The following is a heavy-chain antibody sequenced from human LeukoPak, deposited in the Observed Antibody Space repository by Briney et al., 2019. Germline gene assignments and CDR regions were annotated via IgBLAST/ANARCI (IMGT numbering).Heavy chain of an antibody. CDR3: ARVGYRAEYFQH. V-gene: IGHV4-34*01. Sequence: PSETLSLTCAVYGGSFSGYYWSWIRQPPGKGLEWIGEINHSGSTNYNPSLKSRVTISVDTSKNQFSLKLSSVTAADTAVYYCARVGYRAEYFQHWGQGTLVTVSS. D-gene: IGHD6-25*01. J-gene: IGHJ1*01. CDR1: GGSFSGYY. CDR2: INHSGST.